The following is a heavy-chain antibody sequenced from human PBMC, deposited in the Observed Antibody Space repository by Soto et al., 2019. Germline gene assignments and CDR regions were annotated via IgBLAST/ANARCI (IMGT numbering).Heavy chain of an antibody. D-gene: IGHD5-12*01. CDR1: GGSISSSGYY. CDR3: ARHYSGYDLGGY. J-gene: IGHJ4*02. CDR2: IYYSGST. V-gene: IGHV4-39*01. Sequence: QLQLQESGPGLVTPSETLSLTCTVSGGSISSSGYYWGWIRQPPGKGLEWIGSIYYSGSTYYNPSLKSRLTISEDRSKNQHSLKLNSVTAADTAVYYCARHYSGYDLGGYWGQGTLVTVSS.